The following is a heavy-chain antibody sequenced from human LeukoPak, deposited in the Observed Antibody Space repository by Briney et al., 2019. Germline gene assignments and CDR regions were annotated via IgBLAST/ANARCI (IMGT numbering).Heavy chain of an antibody. J-gene: IGHJ5*02. D-gene: IGHD3-22*01. V-gene: IGHV1-8*01. Sequence: ASVKVSCKAPGYTFTSYDINWVRQATGQGLEWMGWMNPNSGNTGYAQKFQGRVTMTRNTSISTAYMELSSLRSEDTAVYYCVFGYYDSSGYYYWFDPWGQGTLVTVSS. CDR3: VFGYYDSSGYYYWFDP. CDR1: GYTFTSYD. CDR2: MNPNSGNT.